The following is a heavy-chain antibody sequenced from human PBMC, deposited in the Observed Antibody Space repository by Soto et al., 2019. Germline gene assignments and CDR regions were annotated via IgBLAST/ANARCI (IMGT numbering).Heavy chain of an antibody. J-gene: IGHJ6*03. CDR1: GYVFPTYD. CDR3: ERADPRHYYMDV. Sequence: QVQLVQSGAEVKKPGATVRVSCKASGYVFPTYDITWVRQAPGHGLEWMGWVNPGSGHKGYAQNFQGRIRLTRNMSISTVYMEVSSLRSEDTAVYYCERADPRHYYMDVWGKGTTVTVSS. V-gene: IGHV1-8*01. CDR2: VNPGSGHK.